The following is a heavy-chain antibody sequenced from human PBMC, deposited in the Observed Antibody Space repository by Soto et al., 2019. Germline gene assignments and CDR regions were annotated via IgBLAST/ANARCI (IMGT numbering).Heavy chain of an antibody. D-gene: IGHD2-15*01. CDR3: ARAKASGWYYFDY. CDR2: IWYDGSNK. CDR1: GFTFSSYG. V-gene: IGHV3-33*01. J-gene: IGHJ4*02. Sequence: QVQLVESGGGVVQPGRSLRLSCAASGFTFSSYGMHWVLQAPGKGLEWVAVIWYDGSNKYYADSVKGRFTISRDNSKNTLYLQMNSLRAEDTAVYYCARAKASGWYYFDYWGQGTLVTVSS.